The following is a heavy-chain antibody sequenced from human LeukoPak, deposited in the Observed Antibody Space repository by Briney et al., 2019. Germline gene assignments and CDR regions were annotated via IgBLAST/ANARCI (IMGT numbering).Heavy chain of an antibody. J-gene: IGHJ3*02. V-gene: IGHV5-51*01. D-gene: IGHD4-23*01. Sequence: GESLKISCKSSGHSFTSYWIGWVRQMPGKGLEWMGNVYPGDSDTRYSPSFQGQVTISADKSITTTYLQWNSLKASDTAIYYCARQLDYGGFGAFGIWGQGTMVTVSS. CDR1: GHSFTSYW. CDR2: VYPGDSDT. CDR3: ARQLDYGGFGAFGI.